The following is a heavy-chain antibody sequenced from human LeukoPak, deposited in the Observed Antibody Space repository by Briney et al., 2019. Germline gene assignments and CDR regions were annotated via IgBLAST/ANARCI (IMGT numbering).Heavy chain of an antibody. CDR1: GFSFSSYA. CDR3: ARAPSGENYFPWYFDL. D-gene: IGHD2/OR15-2a*01. CDR2: ITRQSTYI. J-gene: IGHJ2*01. V-gene: IGHV3-21*01. Sequence: GGSLRLSCAASGFSFSSYAMSWVRQAPGKGLEWVSSITRQSTYIYYADSMKGRFTISRGSAKNSLYLQMNSLRADDTAVYYCARAPSGENYFPWYFDLWGRGTLVTVSS.